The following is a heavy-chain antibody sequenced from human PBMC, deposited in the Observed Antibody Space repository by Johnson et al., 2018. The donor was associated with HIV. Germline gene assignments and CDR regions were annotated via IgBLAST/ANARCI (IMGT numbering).Heavy chain of an antibody. J-gene: IGHJ3*02. D-gene: IGHD1-26*01. CDR1: GFSFSSYS. CDR3: ATSGSHFAFDI. Sequence: QVQLVESWGGVVQPGGSLRLSCAASGFSFSSYSMHWVRQAPGKGLEWVAGISNDGRNKYYADSVKGRFTISRDNSKNTLYLQMSSLRAEDTAVYYCATSGSHFAFDIWGQGTMVTVSS. CDR2: ISNDGRNK. V-gene: IGHV3-30-3*02.